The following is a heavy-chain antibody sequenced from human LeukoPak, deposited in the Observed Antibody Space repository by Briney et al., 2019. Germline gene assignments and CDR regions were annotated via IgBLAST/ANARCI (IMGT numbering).Heavy chain of an antibody. Sequence: SETLSLTCTVSGAPITTSNHYWGWIRQTPGKTLEWIANIYYSGHTLYNPSLKSRALISVDTTSNQFSLRLTSVTAADTAVYYCAAPSGPTYYSPVDFWGQGTSVSVSS. J-gene: IGHJ4*02. CDR2: IYYSGHT. CDR3: AAPSGPTYYSPVDF. D-gene: IGHD1-26*01. CDR1: GAPITTSNHY. V-gene: IGHV4-39*01.